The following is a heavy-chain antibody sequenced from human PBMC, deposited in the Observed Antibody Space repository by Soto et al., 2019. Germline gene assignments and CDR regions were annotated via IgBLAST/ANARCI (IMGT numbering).Heavy chain of an antibody. CDR3: ACPFEEQQLVYYFDY. J-gene: IGHJ4*02. V-gene: IGHV4-39*01. D-gene: IGHD6-13*01. CDR2: IYYSGST. CDR1: GGSISSSSYY. Sequence: SETLSLTCTVSGGSISSSSYYWGWIRQPPGKGLEWIGSIYYSGSTYYNPSLKSRVTISVDTSKNQFSLKLSSVTAADTAVYYCACPFEEQQLVYYFDYWGQGTLVTVSS.